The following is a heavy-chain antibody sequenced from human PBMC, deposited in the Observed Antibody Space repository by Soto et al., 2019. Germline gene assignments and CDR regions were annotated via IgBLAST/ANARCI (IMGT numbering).Heavy chain of an antibody. CDR1: GFTFRSYS. CDR2: ISTTSSYI. V-gene: IGHV3-21*01. D-gene: IGHD4-17*01. CDR3: AREGDDYGDYKRGFDI. Sequence: EVQLVESGGGLVKPGGSLRLSCEASGFTFRSYSMNWVRQAPGTGLEWVSSISTTSSYIYYGDSVKGRFTISRDNAKNARLLQMNSLRAEDTAIYYCAREGDDYGDYKRGFDIWGQGTTVTVSS. J-gene: IGHJ3*02.